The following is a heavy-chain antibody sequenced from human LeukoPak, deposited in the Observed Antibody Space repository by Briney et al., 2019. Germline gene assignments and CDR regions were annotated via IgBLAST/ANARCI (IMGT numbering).Heavy chain of an antibody. CDR3: ARVRYSSRFDY. D-gene: IGHD6-13*01. J-gene: IGHJ4*02. CDR1: GGSISGSSYY. V-gene: IGHV4-61*05. CDR2: IYYSGST. Sequence: SETLSLTCTVSGGSISGSSYYWGWIRQPPGKGLEWIGYIYYSGSTNYNPSLKSRVTISVDTSKNQFSLKLSSVTAADTAVYYCARVRYSSRFDYWGQGTLVTVSS.